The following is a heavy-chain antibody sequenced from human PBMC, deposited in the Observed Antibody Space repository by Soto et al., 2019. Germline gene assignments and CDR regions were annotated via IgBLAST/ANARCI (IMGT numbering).Heavy chain of an antibody. J-gene: IGHJ4*02. CDR2: TYYRSKWKY. Sequence: SQTLSLTCVISGDSVSSNSAAWNWIRQSPSRGLEWLGRTYYRSKWKYDYAVSVKRRITISPDTSKNQYSLQLNSVTPEDTAVYYCARDCHYDDYVPYDFWGQGSLVTVSS. CDR3: ARDCHYDDYVPYDF. CDR1: GDSVSSNSAA. V-gene: IGHV6-1*01. D-gene: IGHD4-17*01.